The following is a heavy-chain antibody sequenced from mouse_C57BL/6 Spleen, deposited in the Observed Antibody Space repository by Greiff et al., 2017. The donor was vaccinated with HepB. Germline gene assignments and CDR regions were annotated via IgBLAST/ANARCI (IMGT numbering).Heavy chain of an antibody. V-gene: IGHV14-4*01. Sequence: EVKLQQSGAELVRPGASVKLSCTASGFNIKDDYMHWVKQRPEQGLEWIGWIDPENGDTEYASKFQGKATITADTSSNTAYLQLSSLTSEDTAVYYCTYYYGSSHFAYWGQGTLVTVSA. CDR2: IDPENGDT. J-gene: IGHJ3*01. D-gene: IGHD1-1*01. CDR3: TYYYGSSHFAY. CDR1: GFNIKDDY.